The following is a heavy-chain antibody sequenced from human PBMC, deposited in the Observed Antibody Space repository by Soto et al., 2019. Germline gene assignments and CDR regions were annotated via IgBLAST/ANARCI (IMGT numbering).Heavy chain of an antibody. D-gene: IGHD1-26*01. CDR1: GYAFTTYG. V-gene: IGHV1-18*01. CDR2: ISAHNGNT. J-gene: IGHJ4*02. Sequence: QVHLVQSGAEVKKPGASVKVSCKGSGYAFTTYGITWVRQAPGQGLEWMGWISAHNGNTNYAQKLQGRVTVTRDTSTSTAYMELMSLRSDDTAVYYCASGRYGDYWCQGALVTVSS. CDR3: ASGRYGDY.